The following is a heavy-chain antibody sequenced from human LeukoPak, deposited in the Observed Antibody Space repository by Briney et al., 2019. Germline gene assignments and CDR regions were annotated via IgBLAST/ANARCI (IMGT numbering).Heavy chain of an antibody. CDR2: IYPGDSDT. J-gene: IGHJ5*02. CDR1: GYSFTSYW. V-gene: IGHV5-51*01. D-gene: IGHD6-13*01. Sequence: GESLKISCKGSGYSFTSYWIGWVRQMPGKVLEWMGIIYPGDSDTRYSPSFQGQVTISADKSISTAYLQWSSLKASDTAMYYCARLLAAAGQGNWFDPWGQGTLVTVSS. CDR3: ARLLAAAGQGNWFDP.